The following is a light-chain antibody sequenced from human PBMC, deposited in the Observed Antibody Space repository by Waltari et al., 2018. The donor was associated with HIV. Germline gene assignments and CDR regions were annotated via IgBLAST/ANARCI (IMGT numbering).Light chain of an antibody. V-gene: IGLV2-8*01. CDR2: EVS. CDR1: SSDVGGSNY. Sequence: QSALTQPPSASGSPGQSVTISCTGTSSDVGGSNYVSWYQQHPGKAPKVMIYEVSRRPSGVPDRFSGSKSGNTASLTVSGLQADDEADYYCSSYAGTNSVVFGGGTKLTVL. CDR3: SSYAGTNSVV. J-gene: IGLJ2*01.